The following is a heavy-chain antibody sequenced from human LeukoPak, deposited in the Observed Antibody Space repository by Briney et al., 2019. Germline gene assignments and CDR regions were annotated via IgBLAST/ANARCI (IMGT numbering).Heavy chain of an antibody. CDR1: GYTFTSYY. J-gene: IGHJ6*03. CDR2: INPSGGST. Sequence: ASVKVSCKASGYTFTSYYMHWVRQAPGQGLEWMGIINPSGGSTSHAQKFQGRVTMTRDMSTSTVYMELSSLRSEDTAVYYCARGEFLTGYYFPWDYMDVWGKGTTVTVSS. CDR3: ARGEFLTGYYFPWDYMDV. V-gene: IGHV1-46*01. D-gene: IGHD3-9*01.